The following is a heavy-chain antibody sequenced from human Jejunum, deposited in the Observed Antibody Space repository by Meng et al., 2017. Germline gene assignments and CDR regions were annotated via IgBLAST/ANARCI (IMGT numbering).Heavy chain of an antibody. CDR2: VISKNGGT. V-gene: IGHV1-2*02. J-gene: IGHJ4*02. CDR1: GYTFTDYY. Sequence: SVTVSCKASGYTFTDYYIHWARQAPGQGLEWMGWVISKNGGTSYAQEFQGRVTMTRNTSISTAYMELSSLTSDDTAVYYCAIDVTGDGIVYLDFWGQGTMVTVSS. CDR3: AIDVTGDGIVYLDF. D-gene: IGHD7-27*01.